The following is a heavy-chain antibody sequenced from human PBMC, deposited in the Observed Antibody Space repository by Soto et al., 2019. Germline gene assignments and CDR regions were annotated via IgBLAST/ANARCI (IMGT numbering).Heavy chain of an antibody. J-gene: IGHJ4*02. V-gene: IGHV3-23*01. CDR2: IGESGATT. CDR1: GFTFSSYA. D-gene: IGHD5-12*01. CDR3: AKEDGYNFHVDY. Sequence: GGSLRLSCAASGFTFSSYAMKWVRQAAGKGLEWVSLIGESGATTYYADSVKGRFTISRDNSKNTLYLQMNSLRAEDTAVYYCAKEDGYNFHVDYWGQGTLVTVSS.